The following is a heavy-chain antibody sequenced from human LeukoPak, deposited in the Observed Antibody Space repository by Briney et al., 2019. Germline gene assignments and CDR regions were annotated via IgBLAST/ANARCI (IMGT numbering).Heavy chain of an antibody. D-gene: IGHD3-9*01. Sequence: GASVKVSCKASGYTFTSYGISWVRQAPGQGLEWMGWISAYNGNKNYAQKLQGRVTMTTDTSTSTAYMELRSLRSDDTAVYYCARDGYYDILTGYYPDAFDIWGQGTMVTVSS. CDR2: ISAYNGNK. CDR1: GYTFTSYG. J-gene: IGHJ3*02. CDR3: ARDGYYDILTGYYPDAFDI. V-gene: IGHV1-18*01.